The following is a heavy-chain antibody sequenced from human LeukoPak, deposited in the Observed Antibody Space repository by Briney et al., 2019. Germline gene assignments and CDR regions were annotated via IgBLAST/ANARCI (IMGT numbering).Heavy chain of an antibody. CDR2: IYTSGTT. Sequence: PSETLSLTCTVSGASMSKSFWSWIRQPAGKGLEWIGRIYTSGTTNYNPSLKSRVTLSVDTSNNQFSLKLTSVTAADTALYYCARAPAGCGSTCAFDYWGQGTLVTVSS. CDR3: ARAPAGCGSTCAFDY. D-gene: IGHD2-2*01. J-gene: IGHJ4*02. CDR1: GASMSKSF. V-gene: IGHV4-4*07.